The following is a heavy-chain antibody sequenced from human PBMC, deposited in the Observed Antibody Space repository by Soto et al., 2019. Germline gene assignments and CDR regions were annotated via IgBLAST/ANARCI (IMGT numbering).Heavy chain of an antibody. CDR1: GGSISSYY. J-gene: IGHJ4*02. D-gene: IGHD6-13*01. Sequence: SGTLSLTCTVSGGSISSYYWSWIRQPPGKGLEWIGYIYYSGSTNYNPSLKSRVTISVDTSKKKFSLKLSSVTAADTAVYYCARGRDSSSPFDYWGQGTLGTV. CDR3: ARGRDSSSPFDY. CDR2: IYYSGST. V-gene: IGHV4-59*01.